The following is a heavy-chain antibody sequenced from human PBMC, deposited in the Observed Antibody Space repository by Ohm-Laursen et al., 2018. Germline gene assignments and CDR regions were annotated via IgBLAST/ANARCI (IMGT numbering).Heavy chain of an antibody. CDR2: ISYDGSNK. CDR1: GFTFRSYG. Sequence: SLRLSCAASGFTFRSYGLHWVRQAPGKGLEWVAVISYDGSNKYYVDSVKGRFTISRDNSKNTLYLQMNSLRAEDTAVYYCASPVDYYDSSGYYWGYYYGMDVWGQGTTVTVSS. V-gene: IGHV3-30*03. D-gene: IGHD3-22*01. J-gene: IGHJ6*02. CDR3: ASPVDYYDSSGYYWGYYYGMDV.